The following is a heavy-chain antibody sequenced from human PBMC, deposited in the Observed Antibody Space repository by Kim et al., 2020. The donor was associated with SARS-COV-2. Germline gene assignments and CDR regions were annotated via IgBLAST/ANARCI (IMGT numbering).Heavy chain of an antibody. J-gene: IGHJ3*02. CDR2: IYSGGST. V-gene: IGHV3-53*01. D-gene: IGHD3-10*01. CDR3: ARGSYYYGSGSYWVDAFDI. CDR1: GFTVSSNY. Sequence: GGSLRLSCAASGFTVSSNYMSWVRQAPGKGLEWVSVIYSGGSTYYADSVKGRFTISRDNSKNTLYLQMNSLRAEDTAVYYCARGSYYYGSGSYWVDAFDIWGQGTMAPVSS.